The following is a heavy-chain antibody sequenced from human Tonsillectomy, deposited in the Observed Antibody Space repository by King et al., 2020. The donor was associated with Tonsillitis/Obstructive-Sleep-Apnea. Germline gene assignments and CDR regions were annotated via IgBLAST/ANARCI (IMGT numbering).Heavy chain of an antibody. CDR2: INAGKGST. J-gene: IGHJ4*02. V-gene: IGHV1-3*01. CDR3: AVNYYDSSSFDY. D-gene: IGHD3-22*01. CDR1: GYTFTSHT. Sequence: VQLVQSGAEVKKPGASVKVSCKASGYTFTSHTMHWVRQAPGQRLEWMGWINAGKGSTKYSQKFQGRVTITRDTSASTGYMELRSLRSEYTAVYYCAVNYYDSSSFDYWGQGTLVTVSS.